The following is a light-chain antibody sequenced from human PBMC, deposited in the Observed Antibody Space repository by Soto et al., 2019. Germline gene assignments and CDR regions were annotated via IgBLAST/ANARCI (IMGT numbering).Light chain of an antibody. V-gene: IGLV2-14*03. Sequence: QSVLTQPASVSGSPGQSITISCTGPSSDVGGYDFVSWYQQQPGKAPKLMIYDISNRPSGVSNRFSGSKSGNTASLTISGLQAEDEADYYCSAYTSSSTLVFGGGTKVTVL. J-gene: IGLJ2*01. CDR2: DIS. CDR3: SAYTSSSTLV. CDR1: SSDVGGYDF.